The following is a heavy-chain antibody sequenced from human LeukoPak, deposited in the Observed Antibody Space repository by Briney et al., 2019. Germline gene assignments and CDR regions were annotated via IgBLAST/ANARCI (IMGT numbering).Heavy chain of an antibody. CDR2: IYYSGST. V-gene: IGHV4-39*01. D-gene: IGHD3-9*01. CDR1: GGSISSSSYY. J-gene: IGHJ4*02. CDR3: ARQDYDILTGYYNVRLFDY. Sequence: PSETLSLTCTVSGGSISSSSYYWGWIRQPPGKGLEWIGSIYYSGSTYCNPSLKSRVTISVDTSKNQFSLKLSSVTAADTAVYYCARQDYDILTGYYNVRLFDYWGQGTLVTVSS.